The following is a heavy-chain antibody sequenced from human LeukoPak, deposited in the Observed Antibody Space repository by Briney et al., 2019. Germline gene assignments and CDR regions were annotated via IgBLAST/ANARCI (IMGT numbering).Heavy chain of an antibody. CDR3: ASEGYDYVWGSYRYGNY. V-gene: IGHV1-18*01. D-gene: IGHD3-16*02. CDR2: ISAYNGNT. J-gene: IGHJ4*02. CDR1: GYTFTSYG. Sequence: ASVKVSCKASGYTFTSYGISWVRQAPGQGLEWMGWISAYNGNTNYAQKLQGRVTMTTDTSTSTAYMELRSLRSDDTAVYYCASEGYDYVWGSYRYGNYWGQGTLVTVSS.